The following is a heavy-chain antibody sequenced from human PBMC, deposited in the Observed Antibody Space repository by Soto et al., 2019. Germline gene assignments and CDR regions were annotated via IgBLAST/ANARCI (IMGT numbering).Heavy chain of an antibody. V-gene: IGHV3-30*09. CDR3: ARRQLVPTRSFQH. CDR1: GFTFSNFP. D-gene: IGHD1-1*01. CDR2: ISFDGANK. J-gene: IGHJ1*01. Sequence: PGGSLRLSCAGSGFTFSNFPLHWVRQAPGKGLEWVAVISFDGANKYYADSVKGRFALSRDNSKNTVFLQMNSLRRDDTAIYYCARRQLVPTRSFQHWGQAPRSPSPQ.